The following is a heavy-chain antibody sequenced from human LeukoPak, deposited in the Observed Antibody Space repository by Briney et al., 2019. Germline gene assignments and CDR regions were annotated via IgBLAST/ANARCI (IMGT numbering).Heavy chain of an antibody. D-gene: IGHD3-10*01. CDR1: GFTFSSYW. J-gene: IGHJ4*02. Sequence: PGGSLRLSCAASGFTFSSYWMSWVRQAPGKGLEWVANIKQDGSEKYYVDSVKGRFTISRDNAKNSLYLQMNSLRAEDTAVYYCERAGSMVRGNYYFDYWGQGTLVTVSS. CDR2: IKQDGSEK. V-gene: IGHV3-7*04. CDR3: ERAGSMVRGNYYFDY.